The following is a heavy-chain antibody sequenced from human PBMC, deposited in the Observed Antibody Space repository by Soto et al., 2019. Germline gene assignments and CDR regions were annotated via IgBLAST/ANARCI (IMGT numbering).Heavy chain of an antibody. CDR2: IYYSGST. CDR1: GGSISSSSYY. CDR3: ARRNSNDFWSGYSGGGFDY. D-gene: IGHD3-3*01. V-gene: IGHV4-39*01. Sequence: QLQLQESGPGLVKPSETLSLTCTVSGGSISSSSYYWGWIRRPPGKGLEWIGSIYYSGSTYYNPSLKSRVTISVDTSKNQFSLKLSSVTAADTAVYYCARRNSNDFWSGYSGGGFDYWGQGTLVTVSS. J-gene: IGHJ4*02.